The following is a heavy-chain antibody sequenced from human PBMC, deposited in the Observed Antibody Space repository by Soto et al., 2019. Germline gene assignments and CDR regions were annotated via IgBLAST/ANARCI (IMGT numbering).Heavy chain of an antibody. Sequence: XVSLRLSCAASGFSFSSNYMSWVRQAPGKGLEWVSVIYSGGSTYYADSVKGRFTISRDNSKNTLYLQMNSLRAEDTAVYYCARSWSYYYDSSGYSPGVGMDVWGQGTTVTVSS. CDR2: IYSGGST. J-gene: IGHJ6*02. CDR1: GFSFSSNY. D-gene: IGHD3-22*01. V-gene: IGHV3-53*01. CDR3: ARSWSYYYDSSGYSPGVGMDV.